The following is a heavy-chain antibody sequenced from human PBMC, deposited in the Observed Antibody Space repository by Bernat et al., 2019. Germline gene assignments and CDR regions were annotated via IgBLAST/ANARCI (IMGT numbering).Heavy chain of an antibody. CDR1: GFTFSSYG. J-gene: IGHJ6*02. CDR3: AKDTHAGYSSSWYYYYYGMDV. V-gene: IGHV3-30*18. CDR2: ISYDGSNK. Sequence: QVQLVESGGGVVQPGRSLRLSCAASGFTFSSYGMHWVRQAPGKGLEWVAVISYDGSNKHDVDSVKGRFTISRDNSKNTLYLQMNSLRGEDTAVYYCAKDTHAGYSSSWYYYYYGMDVWGQGTTVIVSS. D-gene: IGHD6-13*01.